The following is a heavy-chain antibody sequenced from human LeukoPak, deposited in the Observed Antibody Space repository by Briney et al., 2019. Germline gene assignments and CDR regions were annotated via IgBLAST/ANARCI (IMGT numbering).Heavy chain of an antibody. CDR2: INYDGSVQ. Sequence: GRSLRLSCAASGFTFRSYWMSWVRQAQGTGLEWVANINYDGSVQFYVDSVKGRFTISRDNSKNSLYMQMNSLRVEDTAVYYCARDGSYPDYWGQGTLVTVSS. CDR1: GFTFRSYW. V-gene: IGHV3-7*01. D-gene: IGHD1-26*01. J-gene: IGHJ4*02. CDR3: ARDGSYPDY.